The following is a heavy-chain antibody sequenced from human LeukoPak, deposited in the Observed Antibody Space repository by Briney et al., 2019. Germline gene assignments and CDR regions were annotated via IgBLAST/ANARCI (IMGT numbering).Heavy chain of an antibody. CDR2: IYPGDSDI. CDR3: ARVAPQYQLLLDWFDP. J-gene: IGHJ5*02. Sequence: GESLKISCKGSGYSFTSYWIGWVRQVPGKGLEWMGIIYPGDSDIRYSPSFQGQVTISADKSISTAYLQWSSLKASDAAMYYCARVAPQYQLLLDWFDPWGQGTLVTVSS. V-gene: IGHV5-51*01. D-gene: IGHD2-2*01. CDR1: GYSFTSYW.